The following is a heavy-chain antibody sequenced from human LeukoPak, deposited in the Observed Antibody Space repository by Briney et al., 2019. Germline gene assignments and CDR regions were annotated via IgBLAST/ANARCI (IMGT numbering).Heavy chain of an antibody. D-gene: IGHD6-19*01. V-gene: IGHV1-69*04. CDR1: GGTFSSYA. CDR3: ARDRDLCSSGWYRRLCGRDYYYGMDV. CDR2: IIPILGIA. J-gene: IGHJ6*02. Sequence: GASVKVSCKASGGTFSSYAISWVRQAPGQGLEWMGRIIPILGIANYAQKLQGRVTMTTDTSTSTAYMELRSLRSDDTAVYYCARDRDLCSSGWYRRLCGRDYYYGMDVWGQGTTVTVSS.